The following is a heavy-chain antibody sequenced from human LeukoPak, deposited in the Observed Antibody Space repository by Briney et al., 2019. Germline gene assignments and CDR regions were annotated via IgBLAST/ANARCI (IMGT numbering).Heavy chain of an antibody. CDR1: GFTFSRSW. J-gene: IGHJ4*02. CDR2: IKEDGSEN. V-gene: IGHV3-7*03. D-gene: IGHD1-26*01. CDR3: AKDRVGAILYFDY. Sequence: GGSLRLSCAASGFTFSRSWMTWVRQAPGKGLEWVANIKEDGSENNHVGSVKGRFTISRDNSKNTLYLQMSSLRVEDTALYYCAKDRVGAILYFDYWGQGTLVTVSS.